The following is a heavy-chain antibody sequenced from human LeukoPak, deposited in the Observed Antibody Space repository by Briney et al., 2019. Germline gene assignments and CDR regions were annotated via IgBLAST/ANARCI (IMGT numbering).Heavy chain of an antibody. D-gene: IGHD6-13*01. CDR2: ISSSSYI. Sequence: GGSLRLSCAASGFTFSSYSMNWVRQAPGKGLEWVSSISSSSYIYYADSVKGRFTIPRDNAKNSLYLQMNSLRAEDTAVYYCARVKQQLVFDYWGQGTLVTVSS. CDR1: GFTFSSYS. V-gene: IGHV3-21*01. CDR3: ARVKQQLVFDY. J-gene: IGHJ4*02.